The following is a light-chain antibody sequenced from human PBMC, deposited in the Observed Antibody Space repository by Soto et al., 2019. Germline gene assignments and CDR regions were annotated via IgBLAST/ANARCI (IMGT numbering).Light chain of an antibody. CDR1: QDVSSN. J-gene: IGKJ5*01. V-gene: IGKV3-20*01. CDR3: QQYGSSHT. CDR2: GAS. Sequence: EMVVTQSPATLSVSPGERATLSCRASQDVSSNLAWYQQKPGQAPSLLIYGASTRATGTPDRFSGSGAGAYFNLTISRLEPADFGVYYCQQYGSSHTFGQGTRLEIK.